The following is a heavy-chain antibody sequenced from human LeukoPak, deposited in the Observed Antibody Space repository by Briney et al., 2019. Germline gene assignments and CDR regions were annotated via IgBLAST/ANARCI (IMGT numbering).Heavy chain of an antibody. J-gene: IGHJ4*02. CDR3: ATDSRTYYDYVWGSYRYSYFDY. CDR1: GYTLTELS. V-gene: IGHV1-24*01. D-gene: IGHD3-16*02. Sequence: GASVKVSCKVSGYTLTELSMHWVRQAPGKGLEWMGGFDPEDGETIYAQKFQGRVTMTEDTSTDTAYMELSSLRSEDTAVYYCATDSRTYYDYVWGSYRYSYFDYWGQGTLVTASS. CDR2: FDPEDGET.